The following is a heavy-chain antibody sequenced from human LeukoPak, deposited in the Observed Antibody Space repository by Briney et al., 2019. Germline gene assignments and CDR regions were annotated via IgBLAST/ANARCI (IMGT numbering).Heavy chain of an antibody. J-gene: IGHJ3*02. CDR2: IYTSGST. CDR3: ARVLDCGGDCSLGAFDI. CDR1: GGSISSYY. Sequence: SETLSPTCTVSGGSISSYYLSWIRQPAGKGLEWIGRIYTSGSTNYNPSLKSRVTMSVDTSKNQFSLKLSSVTAADTAVYYCARVLDCGGDCSLGAFDIWGQGTMVTVSS. D-gene: IGHD2-21*02. V-gene: IGHV4-4*07.